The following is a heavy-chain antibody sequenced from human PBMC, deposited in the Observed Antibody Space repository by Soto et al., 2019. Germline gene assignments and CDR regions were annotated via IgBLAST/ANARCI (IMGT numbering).Heavy chain of an antibody. CDR2: ISSSSSTI. CDR3: ASQWDGMDV. CDR1: GFTFSSYS. Sequence: EVQLVESGGGLVQPGGSLRLSCAASGFTFSSYSMNWVRQAPGKGLEWVSYISSSSSTIYYADSVKGRFTISRDNAKNSLYLLMNSLRDEDTAVYYCASQWDGMDVWGQGTTVTVSS. V-gene: IGHV3-48*02. J-gene: IGHJ6*02. D-gene: IGHD2-8*01.